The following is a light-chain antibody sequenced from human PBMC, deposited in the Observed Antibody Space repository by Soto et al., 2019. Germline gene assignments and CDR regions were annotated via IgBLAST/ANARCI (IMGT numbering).Light chain of an antibody. Sequence: EIVMTQSPATLSVSPGERATLSCRASQSIANRLAWYQQKPGQAPRLLIYGASTRATGVPARFSGSGSGTEFTLTVSRLQSEDIAVYYCQQYNNWLALTFVGATKVAIK. V-gene: IGKV3-15*01. CDR2: GAS. J-gene: IGKJ4*01. CDR3: QQYNNWLALT. CDR1: QSIANR.